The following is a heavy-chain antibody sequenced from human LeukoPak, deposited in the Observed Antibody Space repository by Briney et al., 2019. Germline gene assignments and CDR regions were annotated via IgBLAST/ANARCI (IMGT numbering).Heavy chain of an antibody. J-gene: IGHJ6*03. CDR1: GGSISSYY. CDR2: IYYSGST. V-gene: IGHV4-59*01. Sequence: SETLSLTCTVSGGSISSYYWSWIRQPPGEGLEWIGYIYYSGSTNYDPSLKSRVTISVDTSKNQFSLKLSSVTAADTAVYYCARVSGSSSSYYYYYMDVWGKGTTVTVSS. D-gene: IGHD6-6*01. CDR3: ARVSGSSSSYYYYYMDV.